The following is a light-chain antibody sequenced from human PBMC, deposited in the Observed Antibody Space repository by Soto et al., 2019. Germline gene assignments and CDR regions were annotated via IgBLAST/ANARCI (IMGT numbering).Light chain of an antibody. CDR2: GAS. CDR1: QSVSNNY. J-gene: IGKJ5*01. V-gene: IGKV3-11*01. CDR3: QQRSNWPIT. Sequence: EIVLTQSPGTLSLSPGERATLSCRASQSVSNNYLAWYQQKPGQAPRLLIYGASNRATDIPARFSGSGSGTDFTLTVSSLEPEDFAVYYCQQRSNWPITFGQGTRLEIK.